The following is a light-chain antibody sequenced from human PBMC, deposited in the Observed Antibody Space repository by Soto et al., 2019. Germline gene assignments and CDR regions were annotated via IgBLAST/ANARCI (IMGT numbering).Light chain of an antibody. V-gene: IGLV2-14*01. CDR1: SSDVGGYNY. CDR2: EVS. J-gene: IGLJ1*01. CDR3: SSYTSSSTPRYV. Sequence: QSALTQPASVSGSPGQLITISCTGTSSDVGGYNYVSWYQQHPGKAPKLMIYEVSNRPSGVSNRFSGSKSGNTASLTISGLQAEDEADYYCSSYTSSSTPRYVFGTGTKLTVL.